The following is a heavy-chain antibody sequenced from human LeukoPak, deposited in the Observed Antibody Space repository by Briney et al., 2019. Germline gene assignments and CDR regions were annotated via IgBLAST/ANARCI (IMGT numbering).Heavy chain of an antibody. V-gene: IGHV3-30*18. J-gene: IGHJ3*02. CDR2: ISYDGSNK. CDR1: GFTFSSYG. CDR3: AKQWTYSSSGHSVGRAFDI. Sequence: PGRSLRLSCAASGFTFSSYGMHWVRQAPGKGRERVGVISYDGSNKNYADSVKGRFTISRDNSKNTLYLQMNSLRAEDTAAYYCAKQWTYSSSGHSVGRAFDIWGQGTMVTVSS. D-gene: IGHD6-13*01.